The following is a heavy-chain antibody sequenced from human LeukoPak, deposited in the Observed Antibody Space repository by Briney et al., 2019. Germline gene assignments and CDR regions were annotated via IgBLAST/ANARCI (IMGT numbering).Heavy chain of an antibody. CDR2: MYYSGST. CDR3: ARPCYYDSRIDP. D-gene: IGHD3-22*01. J-gene: IGHJ5*02. Sequence: SQTLSLTCTVSGGSISSGDYYWSWIRQPPGKGLEWIAYMYYSGSTYYNPSLKSRVTMSADTSKNQLSLKLSSVTAADTAVYYCARPCYYDSRIDPWGQGILVTVSS. V-gene: IGHV4-30-4*01. CDR1: GGSISSGDYY.